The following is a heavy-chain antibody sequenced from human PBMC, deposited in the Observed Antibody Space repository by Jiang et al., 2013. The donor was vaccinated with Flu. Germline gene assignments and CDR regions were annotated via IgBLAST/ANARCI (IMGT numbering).Heavy chain of an antibody. CDR2: IYYSGST. CDR3: ARGGRPTVVAAYADY. V-gene: IGHV4-39*07. D-gene: IGHD2-15*01. J-gene: IGHJ4*02. CDR1: GGSISSSSYY. Sequence: KPSETLSLTCTVSGGSISSSSYYWGWIRQPPGKGLEWIGTIYYSGSTYYNPSLKSRVTMSVDTSKNQFSLKLSSVTAADTAVYFCARGGRPTVVAAYADYWGQGTLVTVSS.